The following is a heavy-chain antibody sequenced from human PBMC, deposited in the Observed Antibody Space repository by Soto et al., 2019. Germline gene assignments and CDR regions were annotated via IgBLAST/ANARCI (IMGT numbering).Heavy chain of an antibody. V-gene: IGHV1-69*04. CDR1: GGTFSSYT. J-gene: IGHJ3*02. Sequence: ASVKVSCKASGGTFSSYTISWVRQAPGQGLEWMGRIIPILGIANYAQKFQGRVTITADKSTSTAYMELSSLRSEDTAVYYCARELVVGYCSGGSCYSAFDIWGQGTMVTVSS. D-gene: IGHD2-15*01. CDR2: IIPILGIA. CDR3: ARELVVGYCSGGSCYSAFDI.